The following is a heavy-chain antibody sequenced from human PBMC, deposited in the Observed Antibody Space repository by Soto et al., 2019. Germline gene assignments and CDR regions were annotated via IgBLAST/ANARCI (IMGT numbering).Heavy chain of an antibody. J-gene: IGHJ6*02. CDR2: IYYSGST. CDR3: ARDRFSLAAAGYYYYYGMDV. Sequence: PSETLSLTCTVSGGSISSGGYYWSWIRQHPGKGLEWIGYIYYSGSTNYNPSLKSRVTISVDTSKNQFSLKLSSVTAADTAVYYCARDRFSLAAAGYYYYYGMDVWGQGTTVTVSS. V-gene: IGHV4-31*03. CDR1: GGSISSGGYY. D-gene: IGHD6-13*01.